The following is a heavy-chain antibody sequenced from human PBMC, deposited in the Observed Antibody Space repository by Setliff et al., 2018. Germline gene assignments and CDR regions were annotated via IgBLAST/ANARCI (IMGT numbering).Heavy chain of an antibody. CDR3: ARGGGRFRQLGAPGVHTFDI. D-gene: IGHD1-1*01. V-gene: IGHV4-4*08. CDR2: IYTRGST. CDR1: GGSISSYY. Sequence: SETLSLTCTVAGGSISSYYWSWIRQPPGKGLEWIGYIYTRGSTNHNPSLRSRVTISVDTSKKQYSLNLSSVTAADTAAYYCARGGGRFRQLGAPGVHTFDIWGQGTMVTVSS. J-gene: IGHJ3*02.